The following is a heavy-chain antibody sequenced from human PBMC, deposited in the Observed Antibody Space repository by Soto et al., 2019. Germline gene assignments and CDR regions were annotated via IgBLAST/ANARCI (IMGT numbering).Heavy chain of an antibody. V-gene: IGHV4-30-4*01. J-gene: IGHJ4*02. CDR1: GGSISSGDYY. CDR3: GRAFTEAAVDY. D-gene: IGHD6-25*01. CDR2: IYYSGST. Sequence: SETLSLTCTVSGGSISSGDYYWSWIRQPPGQGLEWIGYIYYSGSTYYNPSLKSRVTISVDTSKNQFSLKLSSVTAADTAVDHCGRAFTEAAVDYWGQGTLVTVAS.